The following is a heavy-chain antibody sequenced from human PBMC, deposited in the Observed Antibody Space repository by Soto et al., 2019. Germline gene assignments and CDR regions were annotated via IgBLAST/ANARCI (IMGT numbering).Heavy chain of an antibody. CDR2: IRSETFGGTA. CDR1: GFVFGDYA. V-gene: IGHV3-49*04. Sequence: PGGSLRLSCITSGFVFGDYAMIWVRQAPGKGLEWVAFIRSETFGGTADYAASVKGRFTVSRDDSKRITYLQMSSLKSEDTAVYFCTRGGIDVVVPAARGSFYYGMDVWGQGTTVTVSS. CDR3: TRGGIDVVVPAARGSFYYGMDV. D-gene: IGHD2-2*01. J-gene: IGHJ6*02.